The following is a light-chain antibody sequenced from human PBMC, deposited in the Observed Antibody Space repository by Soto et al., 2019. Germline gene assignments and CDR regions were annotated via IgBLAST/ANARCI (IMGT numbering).Light chain of an antibody. CDR1: QSISSW. Sequence: DIQMTQSPSTLSASVGDRVTITCRASQSISSWLAWYQQKPGKAPKLLIYKASSLESGVPSRFSGSGSGTEFTLTISSLQPDDFATYYCQQYNRSPYTFGQGTKLDIK. CDR2: KAS. V-gene: IGKV1-5*03. CDR3: QQYNRSPYT. J-gene: IGKJ2*01.